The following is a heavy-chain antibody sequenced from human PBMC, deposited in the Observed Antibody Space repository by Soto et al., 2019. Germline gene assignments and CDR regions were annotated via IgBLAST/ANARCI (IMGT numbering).Heavy chain of an antibody. V-gene: IGHV3-30*03. CDR3: ARPRRDYYSHCGMNV. CDR2: ISNDASNK. CDR1: GFTFNTYG. Sequence: QVQLVESGGGVVQPGRSLRLSCAASGFTFNTYGMHWVRQAPGKGLEWVAVISNDASNKYYADSVKGRFAFSIDDSKNTRYLQMNSLRGEYTAVYYCARPRRDYYSHCGMNVWGQGTTVIVSS. J-gene: IGHJ6*02.